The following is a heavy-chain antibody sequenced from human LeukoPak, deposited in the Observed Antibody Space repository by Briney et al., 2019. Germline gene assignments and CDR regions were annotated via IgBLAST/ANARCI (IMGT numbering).Heavy chain of an antibody. Sequence: ASVKVSCKASGYTFTNYGISWVRQAPGQGLEWMGWVSTYNGNANYAQNLQGRVTMTTDRSTSTAYMELRSLTSDDTAVYYCARDRATLRGNNYDLLTGYYTGWDYWAQGTLVSVSS. V-gene: IGHV1-18*01. D-gene: IGHD3-9*01. CDR2: VSTYNGNA. CDR1: GYTFTNYG. J-gene: IGHJ4*02. CDR3: ARDRATLRGNNYDLLTGYYTGWDY.